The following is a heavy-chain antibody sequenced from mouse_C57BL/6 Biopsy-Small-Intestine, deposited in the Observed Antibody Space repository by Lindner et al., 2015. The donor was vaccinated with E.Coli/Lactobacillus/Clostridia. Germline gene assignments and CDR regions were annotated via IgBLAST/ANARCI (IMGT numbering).Heavy chain of an antibody. CDR3: ATTYTNPYDAMDY. J-gene: IGHJ4*01. Sequence: VQLQESGPELVKPGASVKMSCKASGYTFTSYVMHWVKQKPGQGLEWIGYINPYNGGTEYNEKFKGKATLTSDAASSTAYINLSSLTSEDSAVYYCATTYTNPYDAMDYWGQGTSVTVSS. CDR2: INPYNGGT. CDR1: GYTFTSYV. D-gene: IGHD2-5*01. V-gene: IGHV1-14*01.